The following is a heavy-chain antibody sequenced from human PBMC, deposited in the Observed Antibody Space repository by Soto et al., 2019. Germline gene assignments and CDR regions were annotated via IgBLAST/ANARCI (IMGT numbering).Heavy chain of an antibody. J-gene: IGHJ5*02. CDR1: GYTLTSYA. V-gene: IGHV1-3*01. Sequence: ASVKVSCKASGYTLTSYAMHWVRQAPGQRLEWMGWINAGNGNTKYSQKFQGRVTITRDTSASTAYMELSSLRSEDTAVYYCARGVAGPLHWFDPWGQGPLVTVSS. CDR2: INAGNGNT. D-gene: IGHD6-19*01. CDR3: ARGVAGPLHWFDP.